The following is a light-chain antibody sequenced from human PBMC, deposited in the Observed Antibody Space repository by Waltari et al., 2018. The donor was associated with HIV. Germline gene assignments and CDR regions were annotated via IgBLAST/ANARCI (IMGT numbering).Light chain of an antibody. CDR1: QSVLSNY. Sequence: DNVLSQSPVILSVSPGERVTLSFRASQSVLSNYLAWYQQKPGQAPRLLIFGASSRATGIPDRFIGSGAGKDFALTISRLEPEDFAVYYCQQYGGSPGFTFGPGTKVDIK. CDR3: QQYGGSPGFT. J-gene: IGKJ3*01. CDR2: GAS. V-gene: IGKV3-20*01.